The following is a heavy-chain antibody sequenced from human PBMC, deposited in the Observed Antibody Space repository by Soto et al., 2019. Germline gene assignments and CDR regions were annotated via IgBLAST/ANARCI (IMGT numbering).Heavy chain of an antibody. J-gene: IGHJ4*02. Sequence: ASVKVSCKASGYTFTSYYMHWVRQAPGQGLEWMGIINPSGGSTSYAQKFQGRVTMTRDTSTSTVYMELSSLRSEDTAVYYFASLNYYDSSGYYNDYWGQGTLVTVSS. CDR2: INPSGGST. CDR3: ASLNYYDSSGYYNDY. CDR1: GYTFTSYY. V-gene: IGHV1-46*01. D-gene: IGHD3-22*01.